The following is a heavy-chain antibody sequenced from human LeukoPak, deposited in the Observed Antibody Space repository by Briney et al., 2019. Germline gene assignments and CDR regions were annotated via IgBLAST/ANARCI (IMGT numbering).Heavy chain of an antibody. CDR2: ISGSGGST. Sequence: QTGGSLRLSCAASGFTFSSYAMSWVSQAPGKGLEWVSAISGSGGSTYYADSVKGRFTISRDNSKNTLYLQMNSLRAEDTAVYYCAKGAHIVVVVAATGSDYWGQGTLVTVSS. V-gene: IGHV3-23*01. CDR1: GFTFSSYA. J-gene: IGHJ4*02. D-gene: IGHD2-15*01. CDR3: AKGAHIVVVVAATGSDY.